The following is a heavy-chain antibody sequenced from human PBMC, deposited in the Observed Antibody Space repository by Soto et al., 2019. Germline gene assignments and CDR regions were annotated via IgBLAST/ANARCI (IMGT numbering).Heavy chain of an antibody. CDR3: ASPIYSTSSYYYNGMDV. CDR2: ISSSSSYI. CDR1: GFTFSTYT. J-gene: IGHJ6*02. D-gene: IGHD6-13*01. V-gene: IGHV3-21*01. Sequence: GGSLRLSCAASGFTFSTYTMNWVRQAPGKGLEWVSSISSSSSYIYYADSVKGRFTISRDNAKNSLYLQMNSLRAEDTAVYYCASPIYSTSSYYYNGMDVWGQGTTVTV.